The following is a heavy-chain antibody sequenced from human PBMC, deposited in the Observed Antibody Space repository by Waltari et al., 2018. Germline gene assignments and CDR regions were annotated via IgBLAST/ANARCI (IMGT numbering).Heavy chain of an antibody. J-gene: IGHJ5*02. D-gene: IGHD7-27*01. CDR3: ARDLLGWGSGNWFDP. Sequence: QVQLQESGPGLVKPSQTLSLTCTVSGAVISSCSYYWRWIRQTAGKGMEWIGRIYTSGSTNYNPSLKIRVTISVDTSKNQFSLKLSSVTAADTAVYYCARDLLGWGSGNWFDPWGQGTLVTISS. CDR2: IYTSGST. CDR1: GAVISSCSYY. V-gene: IGHV4-61*02.